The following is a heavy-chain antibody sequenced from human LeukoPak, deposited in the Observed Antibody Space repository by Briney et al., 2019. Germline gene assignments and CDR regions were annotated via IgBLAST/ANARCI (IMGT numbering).Heavy chain of an antibody. J-gene: IGHJ6*02. CDR3: ARXXHGSGWSSPCYYYGMDV. CDR1: GYTFTGYY. CDR2: INPNSGGT. Sequence: XSVKVTCKASGYTFTGYYMHWVRQAPGQGLEWMGWINPNSGGTNYAQKFQGRVTMTRDTSISTAYMELSRLRSDDTAVYYCARXXHGSGWSSPCYYYGMDVWGQGTTVTVSS. D-gene: IGHD6-19*01. V-gene: IGHV1-2*02.